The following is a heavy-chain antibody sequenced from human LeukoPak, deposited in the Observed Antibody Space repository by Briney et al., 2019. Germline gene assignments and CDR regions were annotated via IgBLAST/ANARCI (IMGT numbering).Heavy chain of an antibody. CDR2: IIPIFGTA. V-gene: IGHV1-69*01. Sequence: SVKVSCMASRGTLSSYAISWVRQAPAQRLECMGGIIPIFGTANYAQKFQSRVTITADESTSTAYMELSSLRSEDTAVYYCARVGGDIVVVPAAPWYFDYWGQGTLVTVSS. J-gene: IGHJ4*02. CDR1: RGTLSSYA. D-gene: IGHD2-2*01. CDR3: ARVGGDIVVVPAAPWYFDY.